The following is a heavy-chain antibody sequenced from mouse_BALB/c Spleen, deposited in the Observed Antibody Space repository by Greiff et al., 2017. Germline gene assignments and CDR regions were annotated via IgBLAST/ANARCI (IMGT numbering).Heavy chain of an antibody. J-gene: IGHJ2*01. CDR1: GFTFTDYY. CDR2: IRNKANGYTT. CDR3: ARETYFDY. Sequence: DVHLVESGGGLVQPGGSLRLSCATSGFTFTDYYMSWVRQPPGKALEWLGFIRNKANGYTTEYSASVKGRFTISRDNSQSILYLQMNTLRAEDSATYYCARETYFDYWGQGTTLTVSS. V-gene: IGHV7-3*02.